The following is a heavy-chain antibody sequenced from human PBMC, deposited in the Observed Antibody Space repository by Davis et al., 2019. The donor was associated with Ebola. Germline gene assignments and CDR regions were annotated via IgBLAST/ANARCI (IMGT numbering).Heavy chain of an antibody. V-gene: IGHV3-23*01. CDR1: GVTFSDYS. D-gene: IGHD6-19*01. CDR2: VTSSGGST. Sequence: GESLKISCAASGVTFSDYSMNWVRQAPGKGLEWVPAVTSSGGSTYYADSVKGRFTISRDNSKNTLFLQLNSLGVEDTAVYYCAKGGSGWPSDYSYGMGVWGKGTTVTVSS. J-gene: IGHJ6*04. CDR3: AKGGSGWPSDYSYGMGV.